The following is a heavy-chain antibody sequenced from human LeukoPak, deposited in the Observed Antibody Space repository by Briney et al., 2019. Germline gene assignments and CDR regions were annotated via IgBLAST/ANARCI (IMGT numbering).Heavy chain of an antibody. V-gene: IGHV1-46*01. CDR1: GYTFTSYY. CDR3: ARAAGIAGDY. J-gene: IGHJ4*02. CDR2: INPSGGST. Sequence: GASVKVSCKASGYTFTSYYMHWVRQAPGQGLEWMGIINPSGGSTSYAQKLQGRVTMTTDTSTSTAYMELRSLRSDDTAVYYCARAAGIAGDYWGQGTLVTVSS. D-gene: IGHD6-13*01.